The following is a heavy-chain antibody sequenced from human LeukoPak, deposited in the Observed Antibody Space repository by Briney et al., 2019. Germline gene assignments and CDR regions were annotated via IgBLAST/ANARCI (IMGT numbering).Heavy chain of an antibody. CDR3: ASRMTF. D-gene: IGHD2/OR15-2a*01. Sequence: GGSLRLSCAASGFTFSSYSMNWVRQAPGKGLEWVSVIYSGGNTYFADSVKGRFTISRHNSKNTLFLQMDSLRTEDTAIYYCASRMTFGGQGTLVTVSS. CDR1: GFTFSSYS. CDR2: IYSGGNT. J-gene: IGHJ4*02. V-gene: IGHV3-53*04.